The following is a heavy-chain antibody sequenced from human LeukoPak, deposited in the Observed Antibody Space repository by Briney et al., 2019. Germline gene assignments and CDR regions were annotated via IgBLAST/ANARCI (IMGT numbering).Heavy chain of an antibody. V-gene: IGHV3-23*01. D-gene: IGHD3-16*02. J-gene: IGHJ3*01. Sequence: VGSLRLSCAASGFAFRDPAMSWVLQAPGKGLDWVSLISVSGDNTSYIGSAKGRLTISRDNSKDLLYLQMNSLRAEDTAIYYCARDIELSTWGLGTMVTVSS. CDR2: ISVSGDNT. CDR1: GFAFRDPA. CDR3: ARDIELST.